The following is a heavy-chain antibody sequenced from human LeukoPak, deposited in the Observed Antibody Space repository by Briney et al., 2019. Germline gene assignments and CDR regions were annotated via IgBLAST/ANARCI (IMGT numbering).Heavy chain of an antibody. V-gene: IGHV1-58*02. CDR1: GFTFTSSA. Sequence: GASVKVSCKASGFTFTSSAMQWVRRARGQRLEWIGWIVVGSGKTNYSQKFQERVTITRDMSTSTAYMELRSLISEDTAVYYCAAVRNYFGSGSFFGNWFDPWGQGTLVTVSS. J-gene: IGHJ5*02. D-gene: IGHD3-10*01. CDR2: IVVGSGKT. CDR3: AAVRNYFGSGSFFGNWFDP.